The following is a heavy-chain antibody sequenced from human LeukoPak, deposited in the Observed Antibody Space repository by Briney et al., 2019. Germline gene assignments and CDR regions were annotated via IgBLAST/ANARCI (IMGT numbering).Heavy chain of an antibody. CDR2: IYTSGST. D-gene: IGHD3-22*01. V-gene: IGHV4-4*07. CDR3: AAGSSGLLMGDI. J-gene: IGHJ3*02. CDR1: GGSISSYY. Sequence: SETLSLTCTVSGGSISSYYWSWIRQPAGKGLEWIGRIYTSGSTNYNPSLKSRVTMSVDTSKNQLSLKLSSVTAADTAVYYCAAGSSGLLMGDIWGQGTMVTVSS.